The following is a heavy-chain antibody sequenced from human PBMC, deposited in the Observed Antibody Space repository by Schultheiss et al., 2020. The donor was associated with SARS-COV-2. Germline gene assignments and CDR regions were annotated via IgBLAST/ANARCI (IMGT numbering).Heavy chain of an antibody. J-gene: IGHJ4*02. D-gene: IGHD3-22*01. Sequence: GESLKISCAASGFTFSSYSMNWVRQAPGKGLEWVATIGISLGDTHYADSVKGRFTISRDNSKNTLYLQMNSLRAEDTAVYYCAKDRHYYYDSSGHDYWGQGTLVTVSS. V-gene: IGHV3-NL1*01. CDR2: IGISLGDT. CDR3: AKDRHYYYDSSGHDY. CDR1: GFTFSSYS.